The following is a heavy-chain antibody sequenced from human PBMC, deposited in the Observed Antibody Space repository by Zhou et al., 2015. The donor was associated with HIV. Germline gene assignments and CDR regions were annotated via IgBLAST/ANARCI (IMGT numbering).Heavy chain of an antibody. CDR1: GGTFSSYA. D-gene: IGHD2-15*01. CDR3: ARDSYCSGGSCYQVYWFDP. CDR2: IIPIFGTA. V-gene: IGHV1-69*06. J-gene: IGHJ5*02. Sequence: QVQLVQSGAEVKKPGSSVKVSCKASGGTFSSYAISWVRQAPGQGLEWMGGIIPIFGTANYAQKFQGRVTITADKSTSTAYMELSSLRSEDTAVYYCARDSYCSGGSCYQVYWFDPWGQGTLVTVSS.